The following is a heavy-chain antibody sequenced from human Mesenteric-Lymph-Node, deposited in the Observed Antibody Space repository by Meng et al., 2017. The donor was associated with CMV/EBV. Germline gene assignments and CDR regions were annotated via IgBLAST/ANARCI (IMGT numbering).Heavy chain of an antibody. CDR3: ARTTGFLQYSAFDV. CDR2: ITSSSS. V-gene: IGHV3-69-1*01. J-gene: IGHJ3*01. Sequence: GESLKISCAASGFTVSSNYMSWVRQAPGKGLEWVSSITSSSSYYADSVMGRFTISRDNAKNSLYLQMSSLRAEDTAVFYCARTTGFLQYSAFDVYGQGTMVTVSS. CDR1: GFTVSSNY. D-gene: IGHD4-11*01.